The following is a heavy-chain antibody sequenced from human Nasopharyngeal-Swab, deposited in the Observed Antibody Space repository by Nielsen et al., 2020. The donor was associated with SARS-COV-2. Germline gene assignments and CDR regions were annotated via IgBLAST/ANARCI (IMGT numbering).Heavy chain of an antibody. CDR2: ISGDATNT. Sequence: GGSLRLSCAASGFTFDDCAMHWVRQAPGKGLEWISLISGDATNTYSADSVKGRFTISRDNSKNSLYLQMNSLRSEDTALYYCAKGAAGAPIAAAGNNWFDPWGQGTLVTVSS. J-gene: IGHJ5*02. CDR3: AKGAAGAPIAAAGNNWFDP. V-gene: IGHV3-43*02. CDR1: GFTFDDCA. D-gene: IGHD6-13*01.